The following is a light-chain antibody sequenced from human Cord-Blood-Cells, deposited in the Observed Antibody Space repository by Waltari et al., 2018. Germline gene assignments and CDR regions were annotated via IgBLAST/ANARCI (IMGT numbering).Light chain of an antibody. V-gene: IGLV2-14*01. CDR1: SSDVGGFNY. Sequence: ALTQPASVSGSPGQSITISFTGPSSDVGGFNYASWYQQHPGKAPKLMIYDVSNRPSGVSNRFSGSKSGNTASLTISGLQAEDEADYYCSSYTSSSTVVFGGGTKLTVL. CDR3: SSYTSSSTVV. J-gene: IGLJ2*01. CDR2: DVS.